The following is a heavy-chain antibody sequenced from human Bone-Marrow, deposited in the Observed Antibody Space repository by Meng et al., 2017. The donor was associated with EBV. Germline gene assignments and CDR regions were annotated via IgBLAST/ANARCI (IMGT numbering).Heavy chain of an antibody. CDR1: GFSLHSNGAG. CDR3: AHRPDRRFTWFDP. CDR2: IYCDEDQ. D-gene: IGHD3-10*01. J-gene: IGHJ5*02. V-gene: IGHV2-5*02. Sequence: TGSGLPRANPSQTLSLTCTFSGFSLHSNGAGGGWTGHRQEKSLWSLAHIYCDEDQRYSQSLKSRLTITKDSSKEQVVITMTNMDPVDTATYYCAHRPDRRFTWFDPWGQGTLVTVSS.